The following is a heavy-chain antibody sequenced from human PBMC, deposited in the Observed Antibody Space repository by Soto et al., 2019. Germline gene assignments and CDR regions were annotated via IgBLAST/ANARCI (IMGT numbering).Heavy chain of an antibody. CDR3: ARDRRRMGGGGMDV. CDR2: IYYTGST. CDR1: GDSVRSGSFY. D-gene: IGHD3-16*01. Sequence: PSETLSLTCNVSGDSVRSGSFYWSWIRQPPGKGLEWIGYIYYTGSTVYNPSLKSRVSMSVDTSKNQFSLKLSSVTVADTAVYYCARDRRRMGGGGMDVWGQGTTVTVSS. V-gene: IGHV4-61*01. J-gene: IGHJ6*02.